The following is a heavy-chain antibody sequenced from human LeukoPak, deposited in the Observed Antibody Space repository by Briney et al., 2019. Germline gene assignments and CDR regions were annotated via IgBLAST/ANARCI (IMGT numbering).Heavy chain of an antibody. CDR1: GITFSSYS. J-gene: IGHJ6*04. D-gene: IGHD2-15*01. CDR3: ARGDCSGGSCYYYYYGMDV. CDR2: ISSSSSYI. V-gene: IGHV3-21*01. Sequence: GGSLRLSCAASGITFSSYSMNWVRQAPGKGLEWVSSISSSSSYIYYADSVKGRFTISRDNAKNSLYLQMNSLRAEDTAVYYCARGDCSGGSCYYYYYGMDVWGKGTTVTVSS.